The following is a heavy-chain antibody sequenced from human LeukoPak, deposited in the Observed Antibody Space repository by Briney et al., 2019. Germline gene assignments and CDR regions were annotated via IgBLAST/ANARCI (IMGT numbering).Heavy chain of an antibody. CDR1: GFTVSSNY. CDR3: ARESSYSSSWVS. Sequence: GGSLRLSCAASGFTVSSNYMSWVRQAPGKGLEWVSVIYSGGSTYYADSVKGRFTISRDNSKNTLYLQMNSLRAEDTAVYYCARESSYSSSWVSRGQGTLVTVSS. V-gene: IGHV3-53*01. J-gene: IGHJ4*02. CDR2: IYSGGST. D-gene: IGHD6-13*01.